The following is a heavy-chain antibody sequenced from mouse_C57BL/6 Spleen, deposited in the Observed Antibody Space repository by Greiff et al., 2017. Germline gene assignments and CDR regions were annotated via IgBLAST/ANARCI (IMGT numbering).Heavy chain of an antibody. V-gene: IGHV1-72*01. CDR2: IDPNSGGT. J-gene: IGHJ1*03. CDR1: GYTFTSYW. CDR3: GGQITTVVYWYFDV. Sequence: QVQLQQPGAELVKPGASVKLSCKASGYTFTSYWMHWVKQRPGRGLAWIGRIDPNSGGTKYNEKFKSKATLTVDNPSSTASMQLSSLASEDSAVYYCGGQITTVVYWYFDVWGTGTTVTVSS. D-gene: IGHD1-1*01.